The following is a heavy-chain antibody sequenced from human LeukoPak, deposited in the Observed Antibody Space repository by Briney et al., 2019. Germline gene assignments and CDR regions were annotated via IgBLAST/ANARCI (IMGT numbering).Heavy chain of an antibody. CDR3: ARVPYCSSTSCLYYYGMDV. J-gene: IGHJ6*02. Sequence: GASVKVSCKASGYTFTSYGISWVRLAPGQGLEWMGWISAYNGNTNYAQKLQGRVTMTTDTSTSTAYMELRSLRSDDTAVYYCARVPYCSSTSCLYYYGMDVWGQGTTVTVSS. CDR2: ISAYNGNT. CDR1: GYTFTSYG. V-gene: IGHV1-18*01. D-gene: IGHD2-2*01.